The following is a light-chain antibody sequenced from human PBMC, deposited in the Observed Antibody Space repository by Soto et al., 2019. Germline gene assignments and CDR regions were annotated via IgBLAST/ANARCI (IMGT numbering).Light chain of an antibody. Sequence: EIVLTQSPGTLSLSPGERATLSCRASQSVSNSYLAWYQQKPGQPPRLLIYDASSRATGSPDRFSGSGSGTDFTLTISKLEPEDFAVYYCQQYGRSPGLFTFGPGTKVDIK. CDR3: QQYGRSPGLFT. J-gene: IGKJ3*01. CDR1: QSVSNSY. CDR2: DAS. V-gene: IGKV3-20*01.